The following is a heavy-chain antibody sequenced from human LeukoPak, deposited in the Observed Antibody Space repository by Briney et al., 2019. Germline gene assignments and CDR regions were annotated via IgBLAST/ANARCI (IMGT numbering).Heavy chain of an antibody. CDR2: IYYSGST. D-gene: IGHD2-2*01. V-gene: IGHV4-31*03. CDR1: GGSISSGGYY. J-gene: IGHJ6*03. Sequence: SETLSLTCTVSGGSISSGGYYWSWIRQHPGKGLEWIGYIYYSGSTYYNPSLKSRVTISVDTSKNQSSLKLSSVTAADTAVYYCARTGTVVVPAAPKAGNYYYMDVWRKGTTVTVSS. CDR3: ARTGTVVVPAAPKAGNYYYMDV.